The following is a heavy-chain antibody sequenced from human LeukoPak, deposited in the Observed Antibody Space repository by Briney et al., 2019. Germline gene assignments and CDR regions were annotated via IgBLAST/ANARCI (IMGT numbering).Heavy chain of an antibody. Sequence: PSETLSLTCTVSGGSISSGDYYWSWIRQPPGKGLEWIGYIYYSGSTYYNPSLKSRVTISVDTSKNQFSLKLSSVTAVDTAVYYCARFSIIAAASFDYWGQGTLVTVSS. CDR2: IYYSGST. V-gene: IGHV4-30-4*01. CDR1: GGSISSGDYY. J-gene: IGHJ4*02. CDR3: ARFSIIAAASFDY. D-gene: IGHD6-13*01.